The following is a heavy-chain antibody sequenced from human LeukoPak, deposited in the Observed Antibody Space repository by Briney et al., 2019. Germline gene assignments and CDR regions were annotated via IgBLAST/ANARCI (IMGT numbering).Heavy chain of an antibody. CDR3: ARLSYYYYMDV. Sequence: GGSLRLSCAASGFTVRSNYMSWVRQAPGKGLEWVSVIYSGGSTYYADSVKGRFTISRDNSKNTLYRQMNSLRAEDTAVYYCARLSYYYYMDVWGKGTTVTVSS. J-gene: IGHJ6*03. V-gene: IGHV3-53*01. CDR2: IYSGGST. CDR1: GFTVRSNY.